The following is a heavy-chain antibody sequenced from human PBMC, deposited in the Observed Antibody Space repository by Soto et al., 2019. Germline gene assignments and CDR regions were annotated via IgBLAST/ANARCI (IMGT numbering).Heavy chain of an antibody. CDR3: AGMQEGALGF. CDR1: GDSVSSNSAA. CDR2: TYYRSKWYN. D-gene: IGHD1-26*01. Sequence: PSQTLSLTCAISGDSVSSNSAAWNWIRPSPSRGLEWLGRTYYRSKWYNEYAVSVKSRITIKPDTSKNQFSLQLSSVIPEDVAVYYCAGMQEGALGFWGQGNLVTVSS. J-gene: IGHJ1*01. V-gene: IGHV6-1*01.